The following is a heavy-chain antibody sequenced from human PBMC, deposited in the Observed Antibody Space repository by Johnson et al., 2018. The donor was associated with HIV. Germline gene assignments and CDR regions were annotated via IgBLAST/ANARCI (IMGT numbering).Heavy chain of an antibody. V-gene: IGHV3-30*14. CDR1: EFTFITYP. D-gene: IGHD3-22*01. CDR2: FSLVGGIK. CDR3: ARDDTMMHGFDI. J-gene: IGHJ3*02. Sequence: QVQLVESGGGLFRPGGSLEPSFEPSEFTFITYPMPWFGQPQARGLRWLPVFSLVGGIKSYTDSLTGRFTISRDNYKNTLFLQMNSLRAEDTAVYYCARDDTMMHGFDIWGQGTMVTVSS.